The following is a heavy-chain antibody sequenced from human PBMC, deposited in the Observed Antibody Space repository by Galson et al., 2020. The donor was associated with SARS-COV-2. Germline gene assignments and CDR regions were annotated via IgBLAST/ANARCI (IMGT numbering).Heavy chain of an antibody. CDR2: INSDGSST. CDR3: AREYPGRGHYYDSSGYYSPPNYYGMDV. Sequence: GESLKISCAASGFTFSSYWMHWVRQAPGKGLVWVSRINSDGSSTSYADSVKGRFTISRDNAKNTLYLQMNSLRAEDTAVYYCAREYPGRGHYYDSSGYYSPPNYYGMDVWGQGTTVTVSS. V-gene: IGHV3-74*01. CDR1: GFTFSSYW. J-gene: IGHJ6*02. D-gene: IGHD3-22*01.